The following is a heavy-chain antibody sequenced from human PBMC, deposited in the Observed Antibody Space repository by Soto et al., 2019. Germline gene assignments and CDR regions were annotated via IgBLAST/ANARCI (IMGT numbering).Heavy chain of an antibody. J-gene: IGHJ5*02. CDR1: GGTFSSYT. CDR3: ARHDTIFGVAQGGFDP. Sequence: VKVSCKASGGTFSSYTISWVRQAPGQGLEWMGRIIPILGIANYAQKFQGRVTITADKSTSTAYMELSSLRSEDTAVYYCARHDTIFGVAQGGFDPWGQGTLVTVSS. CDR2: IIPILGIA. V-gene: IGHV1-69*02. D-gene: IGHD3-3*01.